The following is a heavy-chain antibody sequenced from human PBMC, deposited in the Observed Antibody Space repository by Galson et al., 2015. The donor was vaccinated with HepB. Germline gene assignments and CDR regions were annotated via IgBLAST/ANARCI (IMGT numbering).Heavy chain of an antibody. J-gene: IGHJ4*02. D-gene: IGHD1-1*01. CDR3: ARGVRQLEPYFDN. CDR2: IYSTGTT. Sequence: LSLTCTVSSGSISTYYWSWMRQPPGKGLQWIGYIYSTGTTTYNPSLKSRVTISVDTSKNQFSLKVKSVIAADTAIYYCARGVRQLEPYFDNWGQGTLVTVSS. V-gene: IGHV4-59*01. CDR1: SGSISTYY.